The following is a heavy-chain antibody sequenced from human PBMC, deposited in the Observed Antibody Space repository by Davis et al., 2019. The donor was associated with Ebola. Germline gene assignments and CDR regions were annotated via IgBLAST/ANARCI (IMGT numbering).Heavy chain of an antibody. V-gene: IGHV3-23*01. CDR2: IGGSGDYT. Sequence: GESLKISCAASGFTFSNAWMTWVRQAPGKGLEWVSTIGGSGDYTYYADSVKVRFTISRDNSKNTLYLQMNSLRAEDTAIYYCAKISCTSTSCYSGNYYYYYGVDVWGQGTTVTVSS. CDR1: GFTFSNAW. CDR3: AKISCTSTSCYSGNYYYYYGVDV. D-gene: IGHD2-2*01. J-gene: IGHJ6*02.